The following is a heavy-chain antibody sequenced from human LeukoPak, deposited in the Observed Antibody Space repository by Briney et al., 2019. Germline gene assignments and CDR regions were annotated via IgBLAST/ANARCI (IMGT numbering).Heavy chain of an antibody. Sequence: PSETLSLTCTVSGGSISSYYWSWIRQPPGKGLGWIGYIYYSGSTNYNPSLKSRVTISVDTSKNQFSLKLSSVTAADTAVYYCARDHGDYADYWGQGTLVTVSS. J-gene: IGHJ4*02. CDR3: ARDHGDYADY. D-gene: IGHD4-17*01. V-gene: IGHV4-59*01. CDR1: GGSISSYY. CDR2: IYYSGST.